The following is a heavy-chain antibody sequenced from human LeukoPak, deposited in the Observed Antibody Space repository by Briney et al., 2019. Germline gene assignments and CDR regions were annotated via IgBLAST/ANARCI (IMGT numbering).Heavy chain of an antibody. Sequence: PSETLSLTCTVSGGSISSYYWSWIRQPPGKGLEWIGYIYYSGSTNYNPSLKSRVTISVDTSKNQFSLKLSSVTAADTAVYYCAREVTTLSSYAFDIWGQGTMVTVSS. D-gene: IGHD4-17*01. V-gene: IGHV4-59*01. CDR3: AREVTTLSSYAFDI. J-gene: IGHJ3*02. CDR1: GGSISSYY. CDR2: IYYSGST.